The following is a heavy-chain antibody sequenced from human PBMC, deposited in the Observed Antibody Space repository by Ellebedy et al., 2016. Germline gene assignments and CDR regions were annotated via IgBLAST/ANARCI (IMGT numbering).Heavy chain of an antibody. CDR1: GFTFSNYG. J-gene: IGHJ3*01. CDR2: IRSDSTTI. Sequence: GGSLRLSCAASGFTFSNYGMHWVRQTPGKGLDWISYIRSDSTTIYYADSVKGRFTISRDNAENSLFLQMNSLRAEDTALYYCARSLGGAEATWGQGTMVTVSS. CDR3: ARSLGGAEAT. V-gene: IGHV3-48*04.